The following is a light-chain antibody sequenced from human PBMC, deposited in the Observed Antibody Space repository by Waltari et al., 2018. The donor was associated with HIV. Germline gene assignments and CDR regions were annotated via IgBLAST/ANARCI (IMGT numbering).Light chain of an antibody. CDR1: SSDVGNYTS. CDR2: DVN. J-gene: IGLJ3*02. Sequence: QSALTQPASVSGSPGQSITISCTGTSSDVGNYTSVSWFQQPPDKAPTLILFDVNKRPSGVSSRFSGSKSVKTASLTISGLQPEDEGDYFCTSYTSSDTWVFGGGTKVTVL. CDR3: TSYTSSDTWV. V-gene: IGLV2-14*03.